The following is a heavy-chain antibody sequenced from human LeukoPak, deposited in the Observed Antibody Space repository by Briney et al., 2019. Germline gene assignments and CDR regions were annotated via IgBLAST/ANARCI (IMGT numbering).Heavy chain of an antibody. D-gene: IGHD6-19*01. Sequence: GGSLRLSCAASGFTFSSYAMSWVRQAPGKGLEWVSAISGSGGGTYYADSVKGRFTISRDNSKNTLYLQMNSLRAEDTAVYYCARCYSIAVAGSDYWGQGTLVTVSS. V-gene: IGHV3-23*01. CDR2: ISGSGGGT. CDR1: GFTFSSYA. CDR3: ARCYSIAVAGSDY. J-gene: IGHJ4*02.